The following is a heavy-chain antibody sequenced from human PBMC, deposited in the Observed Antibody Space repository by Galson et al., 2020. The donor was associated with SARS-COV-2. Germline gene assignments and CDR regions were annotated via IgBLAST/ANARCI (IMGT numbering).Heavy chain of an antibody. CDR3: ARTRQYYYETSGYYYFDN. CDR2: LSSSGSNI. CDR1: GFTLSDFY. J-gene: IGHJ4*02. V-gene: IGHV3-11*01. D-gene: IGHD3-22*01. Sequence: PGGSLRLSCVASGFTLSDFYMTWVRQAPGKGLEWVSYLSSSGSNIYYADSVKGRFTISRDNAKNSLYLQMDSLRAEDTAVYYCARTRQYYYETSGYYYFDNWGQGTLVTVSS.